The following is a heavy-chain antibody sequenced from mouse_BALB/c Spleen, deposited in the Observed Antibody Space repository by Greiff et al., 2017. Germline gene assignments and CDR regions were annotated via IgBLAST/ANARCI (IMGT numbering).Heavy chain of an antibody. J-gene: IGHJ4*01. V-gene: IGHV3-2*02. CDR3: ARKTFPYYYAMDY. CDR1: GYSITSDYA. CDR2: ISYSGST. Sequence: VQLQQSGPGLVKPSQSLSLTCTVTGYSITSDYAWNWIRQFPGNKLEWMGYISYSGSTSYNPSLKSRISITRDTSKNQFFLQLNSVTTEDTATYYCARKTFPYYYAMDYWGQGTSVTVSS.